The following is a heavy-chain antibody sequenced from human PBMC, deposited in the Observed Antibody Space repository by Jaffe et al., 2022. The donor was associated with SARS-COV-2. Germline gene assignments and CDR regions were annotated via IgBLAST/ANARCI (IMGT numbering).Heavy chain of an antibody. CDR3: AKGIVAVFGVVIIRHDYGMDV. J-gene: IGHJ6*02. D-gene: IGHD3-3*01. CDR2: ISAGGDNT. CDR1: GFTFSSYA. V-gene: IGHV3-23*01. Sequence: EVQLLESGGGLVQPGGSLRLSCAASGFTFSSYAMSWVRQAPGKGLEWVSGISAGGDNTYYADSMKGRFTISRDNSKNTLYLQMNSLRAEDTAVYYCAKGIVAVFGVVIIRHDYGMDVWGQGTTVTVSS.